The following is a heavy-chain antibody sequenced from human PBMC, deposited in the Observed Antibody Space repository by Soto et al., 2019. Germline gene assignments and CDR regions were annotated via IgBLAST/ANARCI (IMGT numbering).Heavy chain of an antibody. J-gene: IGHJ4*02. CDR1: GYTFTSYW. V-gene: IGHV5-10-1*01. CDR2: IDPSNSFT. CDR3: ARDRGLGPIPFDY. Sequence: PGAYLKIPSQVFGYTFTSYWFTWWGQLPGKGLEWMGRIDPSNSFTDYNPSFEGHVIVSVDLSVSTAYLHWSGLKAADTAVYYCARDRGLGPIPFDYWGQGTPVTVSS.